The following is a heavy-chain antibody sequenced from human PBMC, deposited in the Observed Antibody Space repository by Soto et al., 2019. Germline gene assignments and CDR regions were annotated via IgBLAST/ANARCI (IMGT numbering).Heavy chain of an antibody. J-gene: IGHJ4*02. CDR3: ARYTPTDYDYIWGSFRSIETPCDY. V-gene: IGHV4-34*01. Sequence: QVQLQQWGAGLLKPSETLSLSCAVYGRSFSGYYWSWIRQPPGKGLEWIGEINHSGSTNSNPSLKNRVNIAVDTSKNQFSLRLSSVTAADPAVYYCARYTPTDYDYIWGSFRSIETPCDYWGQGTLVTVAS. CDR1: GRSFSGYY. CDR2: INHSGST. D-gene: IGHD3-16*02.